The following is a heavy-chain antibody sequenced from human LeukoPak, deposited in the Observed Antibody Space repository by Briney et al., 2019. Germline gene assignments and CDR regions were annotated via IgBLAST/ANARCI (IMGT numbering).Heavy chain of an antibody. D-gene: IGHD3-22*01. V-gene: IGHV1-2*02. CDR2: INPNSGGT. CDR1: GYSFTGYY. J-gene: IGHJ5*02. CDR3: ARPTDSSGYHNWFDP. Sequence: AGESLKISCKGSGYSFTGYYMHWVRQAPGQGLEWMGWINPNSGGTNYAQKFQGRVTMTRDTSISTAYMELSRLRSDDTAVYYCARPTDSSGYHNWFDPWGQGTLVTVSS.